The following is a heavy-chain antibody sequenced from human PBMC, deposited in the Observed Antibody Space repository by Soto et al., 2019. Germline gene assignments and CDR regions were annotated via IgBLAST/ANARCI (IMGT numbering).Heavy chain of an antibody. Sequence: EEELVESGGGFVKPGGSLTLSCAASGFPFDKAWMNWVRQAPGKGLEWVGRIKSKTDGGTADFPAPVKGRFAISRDDSKDTLYLQMSSLKTEDTGVYYCTTGPENRHYDPWRNDAFDVWGQGTMVTVSS. CDR2: IKSKTDGGTA. CDR3: TTGPENRHYDPWRNDAFDV. D-gene: IGHD3-3*01. CDR1: GFPFDKAW. J-gene: IGHJ3*01. V-gene: IGHV3-15*07.